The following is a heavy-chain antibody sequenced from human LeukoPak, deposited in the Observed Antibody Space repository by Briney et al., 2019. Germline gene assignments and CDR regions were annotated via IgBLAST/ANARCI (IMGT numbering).Heavy chain of an antibody. CDR3: ARERESSATNWFDP. D-gene: IGHD3-10*01. CDR1: GGSGGSISSSNY. Sequence: PSGTLSLTCAVSGGSGGSISSSNYWSWVRQPPGKGLEWIGYIYYSGSTNYNPSLKSRVTISVDTSKNQFSLKLSSVTAADTAVYYCARERESSATNWFDPWGQGTLVTVSS. V-gene: IGHV4-4*02. CDR2: IYYSGST. J-gene: IGHJ5*02.